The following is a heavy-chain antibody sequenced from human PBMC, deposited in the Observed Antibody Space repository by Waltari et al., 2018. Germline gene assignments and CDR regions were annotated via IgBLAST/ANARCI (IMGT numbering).Heavy chain of an antibody. CDR1: GFTFSRHA. CDR2: ISGGGGST. V-gene: IGHV3-23*01. D-gene: IGHD1-26*01. CDR3: AKDPPSGGYSDY. J-gene: IGHJ4*02. Sequence: EVQLLESGGGLVQPGGSLRPSWSASGFTFSRHALCWVRQAPGKGVGWVSAISGGGGSTYYADAVKGRFTISRDNTKKTLYLQMSSLRAEDTAVYYCAKDPPSGGYSDYWGQGTLVTVSS.